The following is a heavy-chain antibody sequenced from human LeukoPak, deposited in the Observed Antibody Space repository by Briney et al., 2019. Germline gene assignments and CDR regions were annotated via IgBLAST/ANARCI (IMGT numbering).Heavy chain of an antibody. D-gene: IGHD3-3*01. CDR2: VSYTGRT. J-gene: IGHJ4*02. V-gene: IGHV4-59*08. CDR3: ARHDFWSGYYPMINFDY. Sequence: SETLSLTCTVSGGSLSGHYWSWIRQPPGKRLEWIGYVSYTGRTKYNPSLQSRVTISIDTSKNQFSLRLSSVTAADTAVYYCARHDFWSGYYPMINFDYWGQGTLVTVAT. CDR1: GGSLSGHY.